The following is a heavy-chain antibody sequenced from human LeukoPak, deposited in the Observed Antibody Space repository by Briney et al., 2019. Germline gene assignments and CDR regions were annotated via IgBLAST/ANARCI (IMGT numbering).Heavy chain of an antibody. Sequence: ASVKVSCKASGYTFTSYGISWVRQAPGQGLEWMGWISAYNGNTYYAQKLQGRVTMTTDTSTSTAYMELRSLRSDDTAVYYCARDLWMEAVANYDYYYGMDVWGKGTTVTVSS. CDR3: ARDLWMEAVANYDYYYGMDV. V-gene: IGHV1-18*04. D-gene: IGHD6-19*01. CDR2: ISAYNGNT. J-gene: IGHJ6*04. CDR1: GYTFTSYG.